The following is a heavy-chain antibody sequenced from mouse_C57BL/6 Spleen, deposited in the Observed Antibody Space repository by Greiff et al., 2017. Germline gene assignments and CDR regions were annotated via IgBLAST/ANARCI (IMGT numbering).Heavy chain of an antibody. Sequence: EVMLVEPGGGLVKPGGSLKLSCAASGFTFSDYGMHWVRQAPEKGLEWVAYISSGSSTIYYADTVKGRLTISRDYAKNTLFLQMISLGSEDTALYYCATYDYGSSYEDWGQGTTLTASS. D-gene: IGHD1-1*01. CDR3: ATYDYGSSYED. V-gene: IGHV5-17*01. CDR2: ISSGSSTI. J-gene: IGHJ2*01. CDR1: GFTFSDYG.